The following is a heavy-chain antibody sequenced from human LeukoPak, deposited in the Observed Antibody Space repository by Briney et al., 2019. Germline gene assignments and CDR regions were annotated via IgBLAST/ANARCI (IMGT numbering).Heavy chain of an antibody. D-gene: IGHD2-15*01. CDR2: IYHSGST. V-gene: IGHV4-38-2*01. Sequence: PSETLSLTCAVSGYSISSGYYWGWIRQPPGKGLEWIGSIYHSGSTYYNPSLKSRATISVDTSKNQFSLKLSSVTAADTAVYYCARLGWSRTAFDYWGQGTLVTVSS. CDR1: GYSISSGYY. J-gene: IGHJ4*02. CDR3: ARLGWSRTAFDY.